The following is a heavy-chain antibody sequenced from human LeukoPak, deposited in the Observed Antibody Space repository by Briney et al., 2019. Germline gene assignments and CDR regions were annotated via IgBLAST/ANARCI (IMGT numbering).Heavy chain of an antibody. V-gene: IGHV4-34*01. J-gene: IGHJ3*02. Sequence: SETLSLTCAVYGGSFSSYYWSWIRQPPGKGLEWIGEINHSGSTNYNPSLKSRVTISVDTSKNQFSLKLSSVTAADTAVYYCARDYPGGKDAFDIWGQGTMVTVSS. CDR1: GGSFSSYY. D-gene: IGHD1-26*01. CDR2: INHSGST. CDR3: ARDYPGGKDAFDI.